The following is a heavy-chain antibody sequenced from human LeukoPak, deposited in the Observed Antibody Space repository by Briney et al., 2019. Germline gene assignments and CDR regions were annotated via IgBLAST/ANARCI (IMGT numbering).Heavy chain of an antibody. CDR3: VKYYYDSSGYYSGSVSDI. D-gene: IGHD3-22*01. J-gene: IGHJ3*02. CDR2: ISSSGGSS. CDR1: GFIFSSYA. V-gene: IGHV3-64D*06. Sequence: GGSLRLSCSASGFIFSSYAMHWVRQAPGKGLEYVSAISSSGGSSYYADSVKGRFTISRDNSMNTLYLQMSSLRAEDTAVYYCVKYYYDSSGYYSGSVSDIWGQGTMVTVSS.